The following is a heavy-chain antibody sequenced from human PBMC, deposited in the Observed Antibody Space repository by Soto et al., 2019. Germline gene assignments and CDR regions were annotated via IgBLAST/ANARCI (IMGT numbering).Heavy chain of an antibody. Sequence: QVQLVESGGGVVQPGRSLRLSCAASGFTFSTYGMHWVRQPPGKGLEWVAVISSDGKSEHYADPVKGRFSISRDSSKNTLSLQMNSLRVEDTAVYYCAKTITTYSGDSRGRGALVDYWGQGTLVTVSS. V-gene: IGHV3-30*18. CDR1: GFTFSTYG. CDR2: ISSDGKSE. D-gene: IGHD3-22*01. J-gene: IGHJ4*02. CDR3: AKTITTYSGDSRGRGALVDY.